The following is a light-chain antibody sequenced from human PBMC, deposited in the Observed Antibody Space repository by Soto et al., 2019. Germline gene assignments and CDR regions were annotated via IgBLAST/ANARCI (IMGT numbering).Light chain of an antibody. CDR3: QQYNDFQYT. V-gene: IGKV1-5*03. J-gene: IGKJ2*01. Sequence: DIQMTQSPTTLSASVGDGVTITCRASQSIGSWLAWYQQKPGKAPKLLIYKATNLQSGVPSRLSGSGSGTDFSLTISSLQPVDSATYFCQQYNDFQYTFGPGTKLEI. CDR2: KAT. CDR1: QSIGSW.